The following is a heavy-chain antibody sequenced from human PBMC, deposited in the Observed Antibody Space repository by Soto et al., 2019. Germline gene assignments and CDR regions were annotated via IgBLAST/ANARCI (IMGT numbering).Heavy chain of an antibody. J-gene: IGHJ5*02. CDR1: GGSISTYY. Sequence: WETLSLTCTVSGGSISTYYWSWIRQPPGKGLEWIGYVYNRGNTKYNPSLKSRVTIWEDMSKNQVSLRLSSVTAADTAIYYCARDRQHTYGNCFDPWGQGTLVTVSS. CDR2: VYNRGNT. CDR3: ARDRQHTYGNCFDP. D-gene: IGHD4-17*01. V-gene: IGHV4-59*01.